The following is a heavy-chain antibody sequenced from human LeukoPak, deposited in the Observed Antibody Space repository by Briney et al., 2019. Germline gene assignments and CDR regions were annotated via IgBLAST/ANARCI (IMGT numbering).Heavy chain of an antibody. D-gene: IGHD2-2*01. CDR1: GYTFTGYY. CDR3: ARVRYQVLEYFDY. V-gene: IGHV1-2*02. CDR2: INPNSGGT. J-gene: IGHJ4*02. Sequence: ASVKVSCKASGYTFTGYYMHWVRQAPGQGLEWMGWINPNSGGTNYAQEFQGRVTMTRDTSISTAYMELSRLRSDDTAVYYCARVRYQVLEYFDYWGQGTVVTVSS.